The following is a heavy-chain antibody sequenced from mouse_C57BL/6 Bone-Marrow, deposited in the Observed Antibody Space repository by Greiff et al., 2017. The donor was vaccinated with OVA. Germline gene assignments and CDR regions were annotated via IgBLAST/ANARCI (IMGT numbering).Heavy chain of an antibody. V-gene: IGHV1-81*01. Sequence: VQLQQSGAELARPGASEKLSCKASGYTFTSYGISWVKQRTGQGLEWIGEIYPRSGNTYYNEKFKGKATLTADKSSSTAYMELRSLTSEDSAVYFCARGLLRSWFAYWGQGTLVTVSA. CDR2: IYPRSGNT. D-gene: IGHD1-1*01. CDR3: ARGLLRSWFAY. J-gene: IGHJ3*01. CDR1: GYTFTSYG.